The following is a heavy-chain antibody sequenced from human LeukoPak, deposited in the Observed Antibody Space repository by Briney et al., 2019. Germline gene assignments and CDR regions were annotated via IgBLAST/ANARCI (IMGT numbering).Heavy chain of an antibody. CDR3: AYCGGDCYSDIWFYP. J-gene: IGHJ5*02. CDR2: IIPIFGTA. V-gene: IGHV1-69*01. CDR1: GGTFSSYA. D-gene: IGHD2-21*02. Sequence: GSSVKVSCKASGGTFSSYAISWVRQAPGQGLEWMGGIIPIFGTANYAQKFQGRVTITADESTSTAYMELSSLRSEDTAVYYCAYCGGDCYSDIWFYPWGQGTLVTVSS.